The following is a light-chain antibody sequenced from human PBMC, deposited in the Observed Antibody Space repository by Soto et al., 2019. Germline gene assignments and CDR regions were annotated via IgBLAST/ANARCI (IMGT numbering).Light chain of an antibody. V-gene: IGKV3-20*01. CDR2: GAS. J-gene: IGKJ1*01. CDR1: QSVTNY. CDR3: QQYGSSGT. Sequence: EIVMTQSPATLSVSPGERATLSCRASQSVTNYLAWYQHKPGQAPRLLISGASNRATGIPDRFSGSGSGTDFTLTISRLEPEDFAVYYCQQYGSSGTFGQGTKVDI.